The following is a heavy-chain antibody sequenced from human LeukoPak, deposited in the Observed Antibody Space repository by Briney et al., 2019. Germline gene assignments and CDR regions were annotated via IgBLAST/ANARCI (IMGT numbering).Heavy chain of an antibody. D-gene: IGHD3-3*01. CDR3: ARGPFSDFWSGYYTRRSGAFDI. CDR1: GGSFSGYY. J-gene: IGHJ3*02. V-gene: IGHV4-34*01. CDR2: INHSGST. Sequence: SETLSLTCAVYGGSFSGYYWSWIRQPPGEGLEWIGEINHSGSTNYNPSLKSRVTISVDTSKNQFSLKLSSVTAADTAVYYCARGPFSDFWSGYYTRRSGAFDIWGQGTMVTVSS.